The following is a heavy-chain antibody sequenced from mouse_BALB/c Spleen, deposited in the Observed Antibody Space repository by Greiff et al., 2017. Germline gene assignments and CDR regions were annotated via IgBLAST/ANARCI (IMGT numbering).Heavy chain of an antibody. CDR3: ARSYRYDVGYAMDY. J-gene: IGHJ4*01. CDR2: ISTYYGNT. V-gene: IGHV1-67*01. D-gene: IGHD2-14*01. CDR1: SYTFTDYA. Sequence: QVQLQQSGPELVRPGVSVKISCKGSSYTFTDYAMHWVKLSHAKSLEWIGVISTYYGNTNYNQKFKGKATMTVDKSSSTAYMELARLTSEDSAVYYCARSYRYDVGYAMDYWGQGTSVTVSS.